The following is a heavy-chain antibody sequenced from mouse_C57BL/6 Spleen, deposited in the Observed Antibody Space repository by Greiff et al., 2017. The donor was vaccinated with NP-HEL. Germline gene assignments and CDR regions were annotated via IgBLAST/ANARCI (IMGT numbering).Heavy chain of an antibody. CDR3: ARDGDY. CDR1: GYSITSGYY. Sequence: EVKVEESGPGLVKPSQSLSLTCSVTGYSITSGYYWNWIRQFPGNKLEWMGYISYDGSNNYNPSLKNRISITRDTSKNQFFLKLNSVTTEDTATYYCARDGDYWGQRTSVTVSS. CDR2: ISYDGSN. J-gene: IGHJ4*01. V-gene: IGHV3-6*01.